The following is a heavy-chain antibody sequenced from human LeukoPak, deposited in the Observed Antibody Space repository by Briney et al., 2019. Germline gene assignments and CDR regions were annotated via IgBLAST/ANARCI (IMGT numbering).Heavy chain of an antibody. CDR1: GYSISSGYY. CDR3: ARERRLRYFDWLGEVPYYFDY. J-gene: IGHJ4*02. V-gene: IGHV4-38-2*02. D-gene: IGHD3-9*01. Sequence: SETLSLTCTVSGYSISSGYYWGWIRQPPGQGLAWIGSIYHSGSTYYNPSLKSRVTISVDTSKNQFSLKLSSVTAADTAVYYCARERRLRYFDWLGEVPYYFDYWGQGTLVTVSS. CDR2: IYHSGST.